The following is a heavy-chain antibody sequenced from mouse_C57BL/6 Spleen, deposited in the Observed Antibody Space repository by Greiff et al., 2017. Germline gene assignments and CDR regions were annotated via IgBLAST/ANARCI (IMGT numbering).Heavy chain of an antibody. Sequence: EVQVVESGGGLVKPGGSLKLSCAASGFTFSDYGMHWVRQAPEKGLEWVAYISSGSSTIYYADTVKGRFTISRDNAKNTLFLQMTSLRSEDTAMYYCARRAYYGSSYVRNWYFDVWGTGTTVTVSS. CDR1: GFTFSDYG. CDR3: ARRAYYGSSYVRNWYFDV. D-gene: IGHD1-1*01. J-gene: IGHJ1*03. V-gene: IGHV5-17*01. CDR2: ISSGSSTI.